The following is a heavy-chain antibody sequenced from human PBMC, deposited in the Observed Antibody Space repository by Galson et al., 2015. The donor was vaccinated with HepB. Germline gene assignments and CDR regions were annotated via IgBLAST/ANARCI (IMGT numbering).Heavy chain of an antibody. D-gene: IGHD3-16*01. V-gene: IGHV1-18*01. CDR3: ARADRGQLTYKSWGVDP. CDR2: ISASNGNR. CDR1: GYTFTTYG. Sequence: SVKVSCKASGYTFTTYGISWVRQAPGQGLEWMGWISASNGNRNYAQKLKGRVTMTTDTSTSTAHMELRSLRSDDTAVYYCARADRGQLTYKSWGVDPWGQGTLVTGSS. J-gene: IGHJ5*02.